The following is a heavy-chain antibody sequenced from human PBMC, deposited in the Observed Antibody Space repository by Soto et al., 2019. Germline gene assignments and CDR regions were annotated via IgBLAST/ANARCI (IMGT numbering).Heavy chain of an antibody. CDR2: ISGDGGTR. D-gene: IGHD3-10*01. J-gene: IGHJ3*02. Sequence: VQLLESGGGLVRPGGSLTLSCAASGFTFSSYAMSWVRQAPGMGLEWVSVISGDGGTRDYADAVKGRFTISRDNSGNTLYLRMNSLRADDTAVYYCANRPYYYDAFDIWGQGTMVTVSS. V-gene: IGHV3-23*01. CDR3: ANRPYYYDAFDI. CDR1: GFTFSSYA.